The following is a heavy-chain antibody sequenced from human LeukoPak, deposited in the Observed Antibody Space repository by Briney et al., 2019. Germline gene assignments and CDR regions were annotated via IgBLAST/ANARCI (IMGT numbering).Heavy chain of an antibody. Sequence: GGSLRLSCAASGFTFSDYYMSWIRRAPGKGLEWVSYISSGGSHIYYADSVKGRFTISRDNAKNSLYLQMNSLRAEDTAVYYCARAFPYYYDSSGYYVPYDAFDIWGQGTMVTASS. V-gene: IGHV3-11*04. CDR3: ARAFPYYYDSSGYYVPYDAFDI. CDR2: ISSGGSHI. D-gene: IGHD3-22*01. J-gene: IGHJ3*02. CDR1: GFTFSDYY.